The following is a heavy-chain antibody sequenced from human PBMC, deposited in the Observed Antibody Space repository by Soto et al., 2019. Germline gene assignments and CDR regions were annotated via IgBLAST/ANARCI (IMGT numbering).Heavy chain of an antibody. CDR1: GDSVSSNSAA. D-gene: IGHD1-26*01. CDR2: TYYRPKWYN. J-gene: IGHJ6*02. CDR3: AREGGNRYYYYGMDV. V-gene: IGHV6-1*01. Sequence: QTLSLPCAISGDSVSSNSAARNWLRQSPSRDLEGPGRTYYRPKWYNDYAGSVKSRITINPDTSKNQFSLQLNSVTPEDTAVYYCAREGGNRYYYYGMDVWGQGTTVTVSS.